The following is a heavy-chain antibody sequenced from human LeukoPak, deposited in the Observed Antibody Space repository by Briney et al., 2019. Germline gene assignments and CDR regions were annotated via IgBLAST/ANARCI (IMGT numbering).Heavy chain of an antibody. CDR1: SFNVNSNN. CDR3: ARDRWSDLDY. D-gene: IGHD3-3*01. CDR2: ISSSGSTI. V-gene: IGHV3-48*03. Sequence: GGSLRLSCAASSFNVNSNNMSWVRQAPGKGLEWVSYISSSGSTIYYADSVKGRFTISRDNAKNSLYLQMNSLRAEDTAVYYCARDRWSDLDYWGQGTLVTVSS. J-gene: IGHJ4*02.